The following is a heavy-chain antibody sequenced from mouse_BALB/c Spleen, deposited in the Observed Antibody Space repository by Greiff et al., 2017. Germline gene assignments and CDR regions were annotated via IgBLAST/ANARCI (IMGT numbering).Heavy chain of an antibody. Sequence: EVQVVESGGGLVKPGGSLKLSCAASGFTFSSYAMSWVRQTPEKRLEWVATISSGGSYTYYPDSVKGRFTISRDNAKNTLYLQMSSLRSEDTAMYYCASITTVEGAYWGQGTLVTVSA. J-gene: IGHJ3*01. CDR1: GFTFSSYA. V-gene: IGHV5-9-3*01. D-gene: IGHD1-1*01. CDR3: ASITTVEGAY. CDR2: ISSGGSYT.